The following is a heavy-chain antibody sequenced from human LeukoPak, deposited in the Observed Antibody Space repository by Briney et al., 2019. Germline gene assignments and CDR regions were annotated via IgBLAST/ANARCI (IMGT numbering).Heavy chain of an antibody. J-gene: IGHJ3*02. CDR3: ARDRKYSGYEADALDI. Sequence: QAGGSLRLSCVASGFTSSIYWMNWVRQAPGKGLEWVANIKQDGSEIYYVDSVKGRFTISRDNAKNSLYLQMNSLRAEDTAVYYCARDRKYSGYEADALDIWGQGTMVTVSS. V-gene: IGHV3-7*01. CDR1: GFTSSIYW. D-gene: IGHD5-12*01. CDR2: IKQDGSEI.